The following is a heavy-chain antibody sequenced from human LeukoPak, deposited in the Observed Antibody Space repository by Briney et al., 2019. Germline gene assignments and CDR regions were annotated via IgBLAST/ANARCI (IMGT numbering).Heavy chain of an antibody. CDR1: GFTFSSYS. CDR2: IRFTGSYI. CDR3: ARVINEPAAIQGEFDY. D-gene: IGHD2-2*02. V-gene: IGHV3-21*01. J-gene: IGHJ4*02. Sequence: GGSLRLSCAASGFTFSSYSMNWVRQAPGRGLEWVSSIRFTGSYIYYADSVKGRFTISRDDAKNSLYLQKNSLRAEDTAVYYCARVINEPAAIQGEFDYWGQGTLVTVSS.